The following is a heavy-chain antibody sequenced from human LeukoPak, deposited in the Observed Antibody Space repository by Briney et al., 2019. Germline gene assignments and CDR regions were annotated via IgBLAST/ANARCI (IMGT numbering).Heavy chain of an antibody. J-gene: IGHJ4*02. Sequence: ASVKVSCKASGYTFTSYYMHWVRHTPGHGLEWMGIINPSGGSTSYAQKFQGKVTMTGDTSTSTVYMELSSLRSEDTAVYYCARPSYDFWSGQLGYWGQGTLVTVSS. CDR1: GYTFTSYY. V-gene: IGHV1-46*01. CDR3: ARPSYDFWSGQLGY. CDR2: INPSGGST. D-gene: IGHD3-3*01.